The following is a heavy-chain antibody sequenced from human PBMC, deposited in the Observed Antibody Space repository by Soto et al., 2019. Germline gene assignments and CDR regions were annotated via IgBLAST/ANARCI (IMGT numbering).Heavy chain of an antibody. CDR1: GFTFSNYA. J-gene: IGHJ5*02. D-gene: IGHD3-10*01. CDR3: AKDAVPRNGEWDWLDP. CDR2: IHGRGAGT. V-gene: IGHV3-23*01. Sequence: EVQLLESGGGLVQPGGALRLSCAASGFTFSNYAMSWVRQAPGKGLEWVSAIHGRGAGTYYADSVKGRFTVTRDNSKETLYLHMSSLRVDDTAVYYCAKDAVPRNGEWDWLDPWGQGTLVTVSS.